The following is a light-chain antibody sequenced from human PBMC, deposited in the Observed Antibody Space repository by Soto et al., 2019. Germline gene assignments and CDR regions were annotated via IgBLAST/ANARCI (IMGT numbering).Light chain of an antibody. CDR1: ESVSSN. CDR3: QQYNSGPTIT. J-gene: IGKJ5*01. CDR2: GAS. V-gene: IGKV3-15*01. Sequence: ELVITQSPSRLSVSPGEIATLSFRASESVSSNLAWYQQRPGQAPRLVIYGASTRATGIQDRFSGGGSGTEFTLTISSLQSEDFAVYYFQQYNSGPTITFGQGTRLDI.